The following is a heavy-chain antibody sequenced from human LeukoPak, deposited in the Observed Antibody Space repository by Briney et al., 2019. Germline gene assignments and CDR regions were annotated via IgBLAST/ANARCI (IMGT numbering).Heavy chain of an antibody. J-gene: IGHJ4*02. Sequence: SETLSLTCTVSGGSISSGDYYWSWIRQPPGKGLEWIGYIYYSGSTYYNPSLKSRVTISVDTSKNQFSLKLSSVTAADTAVYYRARGTGHYYDSSAYFDYWGQGTLVTVSS. CDR1: GGSISSGDYY. CDR2: IYYSGST. CDR3: ARGTGHYYDSSAYFDY. V-gene: IGHV4-30-4*01. D-gene: IGHD3-22*01.